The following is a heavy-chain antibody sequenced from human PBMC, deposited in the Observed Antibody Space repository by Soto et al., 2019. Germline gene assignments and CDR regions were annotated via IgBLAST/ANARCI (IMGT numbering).Heavy chain of an antibody. Sequence: GSLRLSCAASGFTFSTYSMNWVRQAPGKGLEWVSPISSSSYICYADSVKGRFTISRDNAKNSLYLQMNSLRAEDTAVYYCARYDSSGYYWPYYYYGMDVWGQGTTVTVSS. J-gene: IGHJ6*02. CDR3: ARYDSSGYYWPYYYYGMDV. V-gene: IGHV3-21*01. D-gene: IGHD3-22*01. CDR2: ISSSSYI. CDR1: GFTFSTYS.